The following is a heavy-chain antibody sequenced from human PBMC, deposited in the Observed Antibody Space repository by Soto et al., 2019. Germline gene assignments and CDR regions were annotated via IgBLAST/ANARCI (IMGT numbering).Heavy chain of an antibody. CDR1: GYSFTSYW. D-gene: IGHD2-8*01. J-gene: IGHJ4*02. CDR2: IYPGDSDT. Sequence: GESLKISCKGSGYSFTSYWIGWMRQMPGKGLEWMGIIYPGDSDTRYSPSFQGQVTISADKSISTAYLQWSSLKASDTAMYYCARLLSPSYCTNGVCYGYFDYWGQGTLVTVSP. V-gene: IGHV5-51*01. CDR3: ARLLSPSYCTNGVCYGYFDY.